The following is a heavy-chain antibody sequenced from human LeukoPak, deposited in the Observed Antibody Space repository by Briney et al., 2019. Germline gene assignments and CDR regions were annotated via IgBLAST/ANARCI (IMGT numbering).Heavy chain of an antibody. J-gene: IGHJ4*02. CDR3: ARSKRWLRSFDH. CDR1: GGSFSGYY. V-gene: IGHV4-34*01. CDR2: INHSGST. Sequence: SETLSLTCAVYGGSFSGYYWSWIRQPPGKGLEWIGEINHSGSTNYNPSLKSRVTISVDTSKNQFSLKLSSVTAADTAVYYCARSKRWLRSFDHWGQGTLVTVSS. D-gene: IGHD5-24*01.